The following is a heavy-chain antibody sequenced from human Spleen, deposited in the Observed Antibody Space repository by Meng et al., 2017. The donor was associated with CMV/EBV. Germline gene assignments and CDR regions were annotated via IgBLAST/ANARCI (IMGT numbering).Heavy chain of an antibody. Sequence: ISSSSYYWGWSRRPPGEGLEWMGSIYYSGSTYYNPYLKSRVTISVDTSKNQFSLKLSSVTAADTAVYYCARDPDPLIVVVPAARFDPWGQGTLVTVSS. D-gene: IGHD2-2*01. V-gene: IGHV4-39*07. CDR1: ISSSSYY. CDR2: IYYSGST. CDR3: ARDPDPLIVVVPAARFDP. J-gene: IGHJ5*02.